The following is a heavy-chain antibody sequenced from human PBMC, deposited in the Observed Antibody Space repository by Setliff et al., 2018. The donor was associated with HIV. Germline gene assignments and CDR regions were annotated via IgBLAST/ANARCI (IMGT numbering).Heavy chain of an antibody. J-gene: IGHJ1*01. D-gene: IGHD6-19*01. CDR3: AKDGSGWSQH. CDR1: GFNFASHT. Sequence: GGSLRLSCAASGFNFASHTMSWVRQAPGKGLEWVASISGRVGSTNYADFGEGRFTISRDNSKDMLYLQMDSLRVDDTAVYYCAKDGSGWSQHWGQGTRVTVSS. V-gene: IGHV3-23*01. CDR2: ISGRVGST.